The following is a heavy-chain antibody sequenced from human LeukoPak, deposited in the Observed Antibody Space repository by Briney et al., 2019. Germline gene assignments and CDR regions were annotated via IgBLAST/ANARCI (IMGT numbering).Heavy chain of an antibody. CDR2: IYYNGNS. D-gene: IGHD3-10*01. CDR1: GGSTNSYY. Sequence: SETLSLTCSVSGGSTNSYYWSWIRQPPGKGLEWIGFIYYNGNSNYNPSLKSRVSMSVDTSKNEFSLNLNSVTAADTAVYFCARGGFYGHPFDFGGQGTLVTVSS. V-gene: IGHV4-59*12. CDR3: ARGGFYGHPFDF. J-gene: IGHJ4*02.